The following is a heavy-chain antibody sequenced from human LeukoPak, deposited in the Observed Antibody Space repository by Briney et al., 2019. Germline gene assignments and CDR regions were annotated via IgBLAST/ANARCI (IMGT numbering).Heavy chain of an antibody. Sequence: PSGTLSLTCAVSGGSISSSNWWSWVRQPPGKGLEWIGEIYHSGSTNYNPSLKSRVTISVDTSKNQFSLKLSSVTAADTAVYYCVRDNGVGANDYWGQGTLVTVSS. CDR1: GGSISSSNW. V-gene: IGHV4-4*02. CDR2: IYHSGST. D-gene: IGHD1-26*01. J-gene: IGHJ4*02. CDR3: VRDNGVGANDY.